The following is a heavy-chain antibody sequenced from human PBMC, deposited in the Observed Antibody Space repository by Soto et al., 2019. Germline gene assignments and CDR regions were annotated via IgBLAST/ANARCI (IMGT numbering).Heavy chain of an antibody. J-gene: IGHJ4*03. CDR1: GYTFTNYY. Sequence: GASVKVSCKASGYTFTNYYIHWVRQAPGQGLEWMGVINPTGGRASYAPKFQGRVTLTRDTSTSTAYMELGSLRSDDTAVYFCSRLTTMVREINDDPFDFWGQGTLVTVSS. CDR2: INPTGGRA. CDR3: SRLTTMVREINDDPFDF. D-gene: IGHD3-10*01. V-gene: IGHV1-46*03.